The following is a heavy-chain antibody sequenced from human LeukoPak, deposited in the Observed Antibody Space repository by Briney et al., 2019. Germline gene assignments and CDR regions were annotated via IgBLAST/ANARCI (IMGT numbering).Heavy chain of an antibody. CDR2: ISGSGGNT. D-gene: IGHD2-21*02. V-gene: IGHV3-23*01. Sequence: GRSLRLSCAASGFTFSSYGMSWVRQAPGKGLEGVSAISGSGGNTYYADSVKGGFTISRDNSKNTLYLQMNSLRVEDTAVYYCAKGLVDGGDYYFYYWGQGTLVTVSS. CDR3: AKGLVDGGDYYFYY. J-gene: IGHJ4*02. CDR1: GFTFSSYG.